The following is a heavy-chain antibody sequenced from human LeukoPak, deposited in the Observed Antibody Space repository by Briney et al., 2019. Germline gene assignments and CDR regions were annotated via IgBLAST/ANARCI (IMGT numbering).Heavy chain of an antibody. CDR1: GGTFSSYA. V-gene: IGHV1-69*13. CDR2: IIPIFGTA. Sequence: SVKVSCKASGGTFSSYAISWVRQAPGQGLEWMGGIIPIFGTANYAQKFQGRVTITADESTSTAYMELSSLRSEDTAVYYCARERRIRYYFDYWGQGTLVTVSS. CDR3: ARERRIRYYFDY. D-gene: IGHD3-3*01. J-gene: IGHJ4*02.